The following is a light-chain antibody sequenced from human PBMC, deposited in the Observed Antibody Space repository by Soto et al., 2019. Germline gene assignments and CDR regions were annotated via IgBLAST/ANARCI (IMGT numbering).Light chain of an antibody. V-gene: IGKV3-15*01. CDR1: ESVSSN. CDR3: QQYNNWLT. J-gene: IGKJ4*01. CDR2: GAS. Sequence: EIGMTQSPATLSVSPGERATLSCRASESVSSNLAWYQQKPGQAPRLLIYGASTRATGIAARFSGSGSGTEFTLTISSLQSEDFALYYCQQYNNWLTFGGGTKVEIK.